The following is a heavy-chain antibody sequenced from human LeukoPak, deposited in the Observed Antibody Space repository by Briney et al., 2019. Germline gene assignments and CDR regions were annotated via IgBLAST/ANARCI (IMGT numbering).Heavy chain of an antibody. Sequence: PGGSLRLSCAASGFTFSTYGMSWVRQAPGKGLEWVSSISSSSSYIYYADSVKGRFTISRDNAKNSLYLQMNSLRAGDTAVYYCARTIEMATISYFDYWGQGTLVTVSS. CDR3: ARTIEMATISYFDY. CDR1: GFTFSTYG. CDR2: ISSSSSYI. D-gene: IGHD5-24*01. J-gene: IGHJ4*02. V-gene: IGHV3-21*01.